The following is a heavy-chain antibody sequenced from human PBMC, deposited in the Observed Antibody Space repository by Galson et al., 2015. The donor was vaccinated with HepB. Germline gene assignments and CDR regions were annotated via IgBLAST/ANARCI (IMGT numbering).Heavy chain of an antibody. J-gene: IGHJ4*02. Sequence: SLRLSCAASGFTFSSYWMSWVRQAPGKGLEWVANIKQDESERYYVDSVKGRFTISRDNAKNSLYLQMNSLRAEDTAVYYCAREIPYYYDSSDYDGRIFDYWGQGTLVTVSS. CDR2: IKQDESER. CDR3: AREIPYYYDSSDYDGRIFDY. D-gene: IGHD3-22*01. CDR1: GFTFSSYW. V-gene: IGHV3-7*01.